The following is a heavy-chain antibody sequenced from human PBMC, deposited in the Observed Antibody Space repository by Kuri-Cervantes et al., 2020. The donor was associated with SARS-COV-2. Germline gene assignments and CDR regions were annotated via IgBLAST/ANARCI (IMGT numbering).Heavy chain of an antibody. D-gene: IGHD2-21*01. Sequence: GGSLRLSCAASGFTFSSYGMHWVRQAPGKGLEWVAVIWYDGSNKYYVDSVKGRFTISRDNSKNTLYLQMNSLRSEDTAMYYCAKDRVGVQDFWGQGTLVTVSS. J-gene: IGHJ4*02. CDR1: GFTFSSYG. CDR2: IWYDGSNK. CDR3: AKDRVGVQDF. V-gene: IGHV3-30*02.